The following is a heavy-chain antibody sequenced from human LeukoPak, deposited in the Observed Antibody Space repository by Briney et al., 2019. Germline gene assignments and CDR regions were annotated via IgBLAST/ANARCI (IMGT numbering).Heavy chain of an antibody. CDR3: ARQPGTMRYFFDY. CDR2: INPNSGGT. Sequence: ASVKVSCKASGYTFTGYYMHWVRQAPGQGLEWMGWINPNSGGTNYAQKFQGRVTMTRDTSISTAYMELSRLRSDDTAVYYCARQPGTMRYFFDYWGQGTLVTVSS. J-gene: IGHJ4*02. V-gene: IGHV1-2*02. CDR1: GYTFTGYY. D-gene: IGHD3-10*01.